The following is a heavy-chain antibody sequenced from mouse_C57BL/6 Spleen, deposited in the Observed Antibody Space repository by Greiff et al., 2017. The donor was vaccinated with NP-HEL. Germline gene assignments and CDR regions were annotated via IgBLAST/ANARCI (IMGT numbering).Heavy chain of an antibody. D-gene: IGHD4-1*01. CDR2: IYPRSGNT. CDR3: ASWDWGLFAY. CDR1: GYTFTSYG. J-gene: IGHJ3*01. V-gene: IGHV1-81*01. Sequence: QVQLQQSGAELARPGASVKLSCKASGYTFTSYGISWVKQRTGQGLEWIGEIYPRSGNTYYNEKFKGKATLTADKSSSTAYMELRSLTSEDSAVYFCASWDWGLFAYWGQGTLVTVSA.